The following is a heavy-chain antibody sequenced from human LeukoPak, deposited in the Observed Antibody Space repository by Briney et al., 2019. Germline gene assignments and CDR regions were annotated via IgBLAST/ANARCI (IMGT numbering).Heavy chain of an antibody. CDR1: RFSFGNYW. Sequence: GGSLRLSCAASRFSFGNYWMKWVRQDPVKGLEWVANINEDGSEKYYVDSVRGRFTISRDNAKNSLYLQMNSLRTEDTAVYYCARGGVRRGYYDYWGQGTLVTVSS. CDR2: INEDGSEK. CDR3: ARGGVRRGYYDY. J-gene: IGHJ4*02. V-gene: IGHV3-7*01. D-gene: IGHD1-14*01.